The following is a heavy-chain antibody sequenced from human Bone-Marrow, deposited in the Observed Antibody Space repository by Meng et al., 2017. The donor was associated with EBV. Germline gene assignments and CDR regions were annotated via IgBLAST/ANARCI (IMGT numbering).Heavy chain of an antibody. J-gene: IGHJ4*02. CDR3: ASGPYYYGSASEYYFEY. CDR1: GGTFRSDA. CDR2: LIPLSDAP. V-gene: IGHV1-69*12. Sequence: QVQVVQSGAAVKKPXXXXXDXCKXCGGTFRSDAISWVRQAPGQGLEWMGGLIPLSDAPHYAQKFQGRVTITADESTSTHYLDLSGLRAEDTAVYYCASGPYYYGSASEYYFEYWGQGTLVTVSS. D-gene: IGHD3-10*01.